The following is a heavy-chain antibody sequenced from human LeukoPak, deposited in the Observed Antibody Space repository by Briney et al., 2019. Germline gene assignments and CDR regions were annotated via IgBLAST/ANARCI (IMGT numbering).Heavy chain of an antibody. CDR3: AKGAAYSTTGRPYYFDY. CDR1: GFTFTRFD. Sequence: PGGSLRLSCVASGFTFTRFDMHWVRQPPGKSLQWVSSIGTSGDAYSLESVKGRFSISRDGAANSLHLQMSSLRADDTAVYYCAKGAAYSTTGRPYYFDYWGQGILVTVSS. J-gene: IGHJ4*02. CDR2: IGTSGDA. D-gene: IGHD2/OR15-2a*01. V-gene: IGHV3-13*01.